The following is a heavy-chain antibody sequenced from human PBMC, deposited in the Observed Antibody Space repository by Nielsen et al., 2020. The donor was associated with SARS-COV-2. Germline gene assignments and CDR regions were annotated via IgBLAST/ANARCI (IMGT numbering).Heavy chain of an antibody. V-gene: IGHV3-7*03. D-gene: IGHD3-3*01. CDR3: ARDPDSFDY. CDR1: GFLFTDYW. CDR2: INLGGNQK. J-gene: IGHJ4*02. Sequence: GGSLRLSCAASGFLFTDYWMSWVRQAPGKGLEWVANINLGGNQKYYVDSVKGRFTISRDNAKDSLYLQMNSLRAEDTAVYYCARDPDSFDYWGQGTLVTVSS.